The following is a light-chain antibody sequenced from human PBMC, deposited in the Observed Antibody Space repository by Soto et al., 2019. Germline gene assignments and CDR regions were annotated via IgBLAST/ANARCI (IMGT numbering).Light chain of an antibody. CDR3: CSYAPTRNSYV. J-gene: IGLJ1*01. CDR2: EVT. Sequence: QSAVTQPPSVSESPGQSITIPCTGSSSDVGSYNLVSWYQHHPGTAPKLIIYEVTKRPSGVSNRFSASKSGNTASLTISGLQAEDDADYYCCSYAPTRNSYVFGSGTKVTVL. V-gene: IGLV2-23*02. CDR1: SSDVGSYNL.